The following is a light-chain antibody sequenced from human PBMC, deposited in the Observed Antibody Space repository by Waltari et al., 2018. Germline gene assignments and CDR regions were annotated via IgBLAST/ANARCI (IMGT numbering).Light chain of an antibody. V-gene: IGLV3-21*04. CDR3: HVWHPHVDPGV. CDR1: NIGTYS. J-gene: IGLJ1*01. Sequence: SYVVTQPPSVSVAPGETATIPCGGDNIGTYSVPWYQQKAGQAPVLVIFYARDRPSGIPDRFSGSNSGNTATLTISRVEAGDEARYYCHVWHPHVDPGVFGTGTEVTVL. CDR2: YAR.